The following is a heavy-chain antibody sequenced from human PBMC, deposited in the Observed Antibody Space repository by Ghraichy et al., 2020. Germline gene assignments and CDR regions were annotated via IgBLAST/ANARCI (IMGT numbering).Heavy chain of an antibody. V-gene: IGHV3-30*18. CDR3: AKDLSIIAVAGTVSDY. J-gene: IGHJ4*02. D-gene: IGHD6-19*01. CDR1: GFTFSSYG. Sequence: GGSLRLSCAASGFTFSSYGMHWVRQAPGKGLEWVAVISYDGSNKYYADSVKGRFTISRDNSKNTLYLQMNSLRAEDTAVYYCAKDLSIIAVAGTVSDYWGQGTLVTVSS. CDR2: ISYDGSNK.